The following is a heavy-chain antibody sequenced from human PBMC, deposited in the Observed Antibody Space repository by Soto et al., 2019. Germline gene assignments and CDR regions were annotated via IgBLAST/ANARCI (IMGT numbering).Heavy chain of an antibody. CDR2: ISGSGGST. J-gene: IGHJ4*02. CDR1: GFTFSSYA. D-gene: IGHD6-19*01. Sequence: GGSLRLSCAASGFTFSSYAMSWVRQAPGKGLEWVSAISGSGGSTYYADSVKGRFTISRDNSKNTLYLQMNSLRAEDTAVYYCAKDPRGGSGWYDGYWGQGTLVTVS. V-gene: IGHV3-23*01. CDR3: AKDPRGGSGWYDGY.